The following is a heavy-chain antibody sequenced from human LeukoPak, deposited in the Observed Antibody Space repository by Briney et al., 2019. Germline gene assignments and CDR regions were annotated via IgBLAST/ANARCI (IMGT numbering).Heavy chain of an antibody. Sequence: NPGGSLRLSCAASGFTFSSYTINWVRQAPGKGLEWVSSISGSSYYIYYADSVRGRFTISRDNAKNSVYLQMNSLRAGDTAVYYCARVGGFGQVDYWGQGTLVTVSS. CDR3: ARVGGFGQVDY. V-gene: IGHV3-21*01. D-gene: IGHD3-10*01. CDR1: GFTFSSYT. J-gene: IGHJ4*02. CDR2: ISGSSYYI.